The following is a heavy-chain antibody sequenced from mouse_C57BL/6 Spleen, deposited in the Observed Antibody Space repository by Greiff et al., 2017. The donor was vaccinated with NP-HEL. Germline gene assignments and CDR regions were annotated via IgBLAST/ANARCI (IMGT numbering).Heavy chain of an antibody. CDR1: GYTFTSYW. CDR2: IHPSDSDT. V-gene: IGHV1-74*01. Sequence: VQLQQPGAELVKPGASVKVSCKASGYTFTSYWMHWVKQRPGQGLEWIGRIHPSDSDTNYNQKFKGKATLTVDKSSSTAYMQLSSLTSEDSAVYYCATSSMVTTYYAMDYWGQGTSVTVSS. D-gene: IGHD2-2*01. J-gene: IGHJ4*01. CDR3: ATSSMVTTYYAMDY.